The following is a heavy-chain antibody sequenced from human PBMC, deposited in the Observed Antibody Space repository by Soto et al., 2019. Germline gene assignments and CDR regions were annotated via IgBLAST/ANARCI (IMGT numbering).Heavy chain of an antibody. CDR3: AKVSSSVDYFDY. CDR1: GFTFSGYA. V-gene: IGHV3-23*01. Sequence: PGGSLTLSCAASGFTFSGYAMSWVRQAPGKGLEWVSAISSSGGSTYYADSVKGRFTISRDNSKNTLYLQMNSLRAEDTALYYCAKVSSSVDYFDYWGQGTLVTVSS. CDR2: ISSSGGST. J-gene: IGHJ4*02.